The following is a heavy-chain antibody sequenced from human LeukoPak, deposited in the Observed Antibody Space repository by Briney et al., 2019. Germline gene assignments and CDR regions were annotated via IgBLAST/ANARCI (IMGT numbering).Heavy chain of an antibody. Sequence: GGSLRLSCAASGFTFDDYAMNWVRQAPGKGLELVCGINWNGGSTGYADSVKGRFTIFRDNAKKSLYLQMNSLRAEDTALYYCARDSGWKALEYWGQGTLVTVSS. CDR3: ARDSGWKALEY. V-gene: IGHV3-20*04. D-gene: IGHD3-10*01. CDR2: INWNGGST. J-gene: IGHJ4*02. CDR1: GFTFDDYA.